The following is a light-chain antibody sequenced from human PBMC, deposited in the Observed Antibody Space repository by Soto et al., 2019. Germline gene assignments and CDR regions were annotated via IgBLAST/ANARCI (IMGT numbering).Light chain of an antibody. CDR2: EVS. CDR1: SSDVGGYNY. J-gene: IGLJ1*01. CDR3: SSYTSSSTRV. V-gene: IGLV2-14*01. Sequence: QSVLTQPASVSGSPGQSITISCTVTSSDVGGYNYVSWYQQHPGKAPKLMIYEVSNRPSGVSNRFSGPKSGNTASLTISGLQAEDEADYYCSSYTSSSTRVFGTGTKVTVL.